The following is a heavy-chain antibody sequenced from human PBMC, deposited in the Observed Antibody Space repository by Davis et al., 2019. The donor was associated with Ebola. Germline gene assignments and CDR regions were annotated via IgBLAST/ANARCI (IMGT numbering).Heavy chain of an antibody. CDR3: ARTPQYTSYGSYFDY. Sequence: SETLSLTCAVYGESFSGYYWTWIRQPPGKGLEWIGEINHSRSTNYNPSLKSRVTMSVDTSKNQFSLTLNSVTAADTAMYYCARTPQYTSYGSYFDYWGQGALVTVSS. CDR1: GESFSGYY. V-gene: IGHV4-34*01. CDR2: INHSRST. J-gene: IGHJ4*02. D-gene: IGHD1-26*01.